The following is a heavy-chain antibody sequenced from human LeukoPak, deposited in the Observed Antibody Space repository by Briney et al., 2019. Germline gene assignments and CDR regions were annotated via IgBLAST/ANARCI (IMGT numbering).Heavy chain of an antibody. CDR2: IYYSGST. Sequence: SETLSLTCTVSGGSISSSSYYWGWIRQPPGKGLEWIGGIYYSGSTYYNPSLKSRVTISVDTSKNQFSLKLSSVTAADTAVYYCARQRSTFGFDYWGQGTLVTVSS. CDR3: ARQRSTFGFDY. V-gene: IGHV4-39*01. D-gene: IGHD2/OR15-2a*01. J-gene: IGHJ4*02. CDR1: GGSISSSSYY.